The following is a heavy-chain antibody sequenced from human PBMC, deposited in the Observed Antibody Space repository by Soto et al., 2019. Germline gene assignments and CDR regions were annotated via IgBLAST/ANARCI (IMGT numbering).Heavy chain of an antibody. J-gene: IGHJ5*01. CDR2: MYNTGST. CDR1: GGSISGYY. CDR3: ARLIGNSWLDS. Sequence: PSETLSLTCTVSGGSISGYYWSWIRQPPGKGLEWIGYMYNTGSTVYNPSSKSRVTISVDTSKNQFSLKLNSVTPDDTAVYYCARLIGNSWLDSWGQGTLVTVSS. V-gene: IGHV4-59*08.